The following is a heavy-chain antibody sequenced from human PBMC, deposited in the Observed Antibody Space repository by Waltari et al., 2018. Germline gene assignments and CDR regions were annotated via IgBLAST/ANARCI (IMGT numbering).Heavy chain of an antibody. V-gene: IGHV1-69*01. Sequence: QVQLVQSGAEVKKPGSSVKVSCQASGGTFSRYAISWVRQTPGQGLEWMGGIIPIFGTANYAQKFQGRVTITADESTSTAYMELSSLRSEDTAVYYCASFLIVGATMLNFQHWGQGTLVTVSS. J-gene: IGHJ1*01. CDR3: ASFLIVGATMLNFQH. D-gene: IGHD1-26*01. CDR1: GGTFSRYA. CDR2: IIPIFGTA.